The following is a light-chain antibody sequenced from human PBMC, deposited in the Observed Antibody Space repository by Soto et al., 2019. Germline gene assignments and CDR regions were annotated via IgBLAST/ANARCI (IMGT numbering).Light chain of an antibody. CDR3: QQYDNWPYT. CDR2: GAS. CDR1: QSVSSK. V-gene: IGKV3-15*01. Sequence: EIVMTQSPATLSVSPGERATLSCRASQSVSSKLAWYQQKPGQAPRLLISGASTRATGIPATFSGSGSGTEFTLTISSLQSEDFAVYYCQQYDNWPYTFGQGTKLEIK. J-gene: IGKJ2*01.